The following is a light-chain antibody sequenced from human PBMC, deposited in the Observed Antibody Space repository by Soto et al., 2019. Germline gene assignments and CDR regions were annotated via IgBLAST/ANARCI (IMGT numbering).Light chain of an antibody. Sequence: DIQMTQSPSTLSASVGDRVTITCRASHSISGWLAWYQQKPGKAPKLLIYKASSLERGVPSRFSGSGSGTEFTLTISSLQSNDSATYYCQQYNTPSRTFGQGTKVESK. V-gene: IGKV1-5*03. J-gene: IGKJ1*01. CDR3: QQYNTPSRT. CDR2: KAS. CDR1: HSISGW.